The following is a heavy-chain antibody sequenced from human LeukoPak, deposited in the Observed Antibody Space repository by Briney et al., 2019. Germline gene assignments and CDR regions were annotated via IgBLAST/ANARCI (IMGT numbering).Heavy chain of an antibody. J-gene: IGHJ4*02. Sequence: ASVKVSCKASGYTFTGYYMHWVRQAPGQGLEWMGWINPNSGGTNYAQKFQGRVTMTRDTSISTAYMELSRLRSDDTAVYYCATSSGWYRLYYFDYWGQGTLVTVSS. CDR2: INPNSGGT. D-gene: IGHD6-19*01. V-gene: IGHV1-2*02. CDR1: GYTFTGYY. CDR3: ATSSGWYRLYYFDY.